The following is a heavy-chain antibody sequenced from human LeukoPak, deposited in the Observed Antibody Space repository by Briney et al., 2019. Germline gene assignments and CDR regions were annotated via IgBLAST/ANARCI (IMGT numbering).Heavy chain of an antibody. D-gene: IGHD4-23*01. V-gene: IGHV4-39*01. CDR3: ARVASGNDAFDI. Sequence: SETLSLTCTISGGSISSISYYWGWIRQPPGKGLEWIGSIYYTGSTYYNPSLKSRVTVSVDTSKNQFSLNLRSVTAADTAVYYCARVASGNDAFDIWGQGTMVTVSS. CDR1: GGSISSISYY. CDR2: IYYTGST. J-gene: IGHJ3*02.